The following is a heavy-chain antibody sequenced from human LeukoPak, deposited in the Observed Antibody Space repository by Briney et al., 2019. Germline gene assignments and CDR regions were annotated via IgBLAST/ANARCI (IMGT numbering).Heavy chain of an antibody. CDR3: AREKIAYYDNSGRGWFDP. CDR2: MYYSGST. J-gene: IGHJ5*02. D-gene: IGHD3-22*01. V-gene: IGHV4-59*12. Sequence: SETLSLTCTVSGGSIRSYYWSWIRQPPGKGLEWIGYMYYSGSTNYNPSLKSRVTITVDTSKNQFSLKLSSVTAADTAVYYCAREKIAYYDNSGRGWFDPWGQGTLVTVSS. CDR1: GGSIRSYY.